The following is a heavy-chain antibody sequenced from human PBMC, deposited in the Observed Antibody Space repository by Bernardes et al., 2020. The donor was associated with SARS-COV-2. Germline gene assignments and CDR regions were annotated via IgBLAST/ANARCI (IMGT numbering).Heavy chain of an antibody. CDR3: ASTVDTADYYYGMDV. D-gene: IGHD5-18*01. J-gene: IGHJ6*02. Sequence: SETLSLTCTVSGGSISSSSYYWGWLLQPPGKGLEWIGSIYYSGSTYYNPSLKSRVTISVDTSKNQFSLKLSSVTAADTAVYYCASTVDTADYYYGMDVWGQGTTVTVSS. V-gene: IGHV4-39*01. CDR1: GGSISSSSYY. CDR2: IYYSGST.